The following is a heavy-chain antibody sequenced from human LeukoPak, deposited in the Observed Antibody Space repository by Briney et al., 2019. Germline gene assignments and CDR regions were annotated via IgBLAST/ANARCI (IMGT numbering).Heavy chain of an antibody. D-gene: IGHD3-16*02. CDR2: IFYTGST. J-gene: IGHJ4*02. CDR3: ARYDVWGTYRAFDY. Sequence: PSETLSLTCTVSGGSISSYYWSWIRQPPGKGLEWIGYIFYTGSTNYNPSLKSRVTISVLTSKNRFSLKLSSVTAADTAMYYCARYDVWGTYRAFDYWGQGTLVTVSS. CDR1: GGSISSYY. V-gene: IGHV4-59*08.